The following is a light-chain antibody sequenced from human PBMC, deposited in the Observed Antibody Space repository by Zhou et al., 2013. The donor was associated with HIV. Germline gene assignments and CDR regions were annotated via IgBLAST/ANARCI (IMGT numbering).Light chain of an antibody. Sequence: IQMTQSPSTLSASVGDRVSMTCRASQSISRWLAWYRQRPGKAPELLIFLASSLETGVPSRFSGSGSGTEFTLTINGLQPDDFATYHCQQYDSYPWTFGQGTKVEVK. CDR3: QQYDSYPWT. V-gene: IGKV1-5*03. J-gene: IGKJ1*01. CDR2: LAS. CDR1: QSISRW.